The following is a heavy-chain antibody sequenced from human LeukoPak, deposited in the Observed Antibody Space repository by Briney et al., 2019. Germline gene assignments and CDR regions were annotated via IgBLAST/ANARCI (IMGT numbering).Heavy chain of an antibody. CDR1: GYTFTSYG. V-gene: IGHV1-18*01. D-gene: IGHD6-6*01. CDR3: ARGPTGSSIAARLPDY. Sequence: ASVKVSCKASGYTFTSYGISWMRQAPGQGLEWMGWISAYNGNTNYAQKLQGRVTMTTDTSTSTAYMELRSLRSDDTAVYYCARGPTGSSIAARLPDYWGQGTLVTVSS. J-gene: IGHJ4*02. CDR2: ISAYNGNT.